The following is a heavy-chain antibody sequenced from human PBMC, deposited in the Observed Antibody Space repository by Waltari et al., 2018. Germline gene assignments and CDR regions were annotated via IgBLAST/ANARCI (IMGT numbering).Heavy chain of an antibody. J-gene: IGHJ3*01. CDR3: ARDPGFSEFDL. V-gene: IGHV3-7*01. CDR1: GFTFNIYW. CDR2: INQDGSEK. Sequence: EVQLVESGGGLVQPGGSLRLSCAAYGFTFNIYWMSWVRQAPGKGLEFVANINQDGSEKSYVDSVKGRFTISRDNAKNSMSLQMSSLRAEDAAVYYCARDPGFSEFDLWGHGTLVSISA.